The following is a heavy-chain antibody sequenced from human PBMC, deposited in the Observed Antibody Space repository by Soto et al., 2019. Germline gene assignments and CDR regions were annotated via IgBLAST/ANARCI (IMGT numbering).Heavy chain of an antibody. D-gene: IGHD3-16*01. CDR1: SGSIFTTNW. Sequence: QVQLQESGPGLVKPSGTLSLTCAASSGSIFTTNWWRWVRQSPGRGLQWIGDIYHSGSPKYNPSLESRVSISIDKSKDRFFLNLTSVTAADTAVYSCARKPDVATAKVGGGYVFDVWGQGTMVTVSS. V-gene: IGHV4-4*02. J-gene: IGHJ3*01. CDR3: ARKPDVATAKVGGGYVFDV. CDR2: IYHSGSP.